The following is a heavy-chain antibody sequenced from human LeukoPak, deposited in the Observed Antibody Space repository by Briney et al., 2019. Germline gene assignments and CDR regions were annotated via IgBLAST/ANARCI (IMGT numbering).Heavy chain of an antibody. CDR1: GYTFTSYG. CDR2: ISAYNGNT. Sequence: ASVKVSCKASGYTFTSYGISWVRQAPGQGLEWMGWISAYNGNTNYAQKLQGRVTMTTDTSTSTAYMELRSLRSDDTAVYYCARDRPGGGYCSSTSCPYFDYWGQGTLVTVSS. V-gene: IGHV1-18*01. J-gene: IGHJ4*02. D-gene: IGHD2-2*01. CDR3: ARDRPGGGYCSSTSCPYFDY.